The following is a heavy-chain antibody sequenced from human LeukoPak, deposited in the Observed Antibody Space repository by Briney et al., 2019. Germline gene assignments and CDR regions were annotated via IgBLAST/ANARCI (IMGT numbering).Heavy chain of an antibody. D-gene: IGHD6-13*01. J-gene: IGHJ4*02. Sequence: ASVKVSCKASGYTFTSYYMRWVRQAPGQGLEWMGIINPSGGSTSYAQKFQGRVTMTRDTSTSTVYMELSSLRSEDTAVYYCARALGIAAADTNFDYWGQGTLVTVSS. CDR3: ARALGIAAADTNFDY. CDR2: INPSGGST. V-gene: IGHV1-46*01. CDR1: GYTFTSYY.